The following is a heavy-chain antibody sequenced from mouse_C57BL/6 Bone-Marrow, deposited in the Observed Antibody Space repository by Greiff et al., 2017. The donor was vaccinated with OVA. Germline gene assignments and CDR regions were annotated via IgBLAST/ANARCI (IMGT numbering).Heavy chain of an antibody. V-gene: IGHV1-54*01. Sequence: VKLMESGAELVRPGTSVKVSCKASGYAFTNYLIEWVKQRPGQGLEWIGVINPGSGGTNYNEKFKGKATLTADKSSSTAYMQLSSLTSEDSAVYFCARSIYYAMDYWGQGTSVTVSS. CDR1: GYAFTNYL. CDR3: ARSIYYAMDY. CDR2: INPGSGGT. J-gene: IGHJ4*01.